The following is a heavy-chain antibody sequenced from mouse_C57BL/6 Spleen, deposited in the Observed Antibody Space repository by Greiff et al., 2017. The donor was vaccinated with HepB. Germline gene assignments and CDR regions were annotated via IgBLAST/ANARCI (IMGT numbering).Heavy chain of an antibody. CDR1: GYAFSSSW. Sequence: VKLMESGPELVKPGASVKISCKASGYAFSSSWMNWVKQRPGKGLEWIGRIYPGDGDTNYNGKFKGKATLTADKSSSTAYMQLSSLTSEDSAVYFCASYYGSSHDYWGQGTTLTVSS. CDR3: ASYYGSSHDY. D-gene: IGHD1-1*01. J-gene: IGHJ2*01. CDR2: IYPGDGDT. V-gene: IGHV1-82*01.